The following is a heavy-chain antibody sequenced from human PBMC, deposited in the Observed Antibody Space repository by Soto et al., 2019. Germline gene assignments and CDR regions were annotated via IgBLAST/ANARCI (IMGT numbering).Heavy chain of an antibody. CDR2: ISSSSSTI. CDR3: ARDAGIAVAGTSW. V-gene: IGHV3-48*01. CDR1: GFTFSSYS. D-gene: IGHD6-19*01. Sequence: GGSLRLSCAASGFTFSSYSMNWVRQAPGKGLEWVSYISSSSSTIYYADSVKGRFTISRDNAKNSLYLQMNSLRAEDTAVYYCARDAGIAVAGTSWWGQGTLVTVSS. J-gene: IGHJ4*02.